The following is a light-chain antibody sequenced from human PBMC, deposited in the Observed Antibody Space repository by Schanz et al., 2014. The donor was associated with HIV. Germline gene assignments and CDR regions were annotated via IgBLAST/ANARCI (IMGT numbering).Light chain of an antibody. CDR3: SSYTSSSTWV. CDR1: SSDIGAYNY. J-gene: IGLJ3*02. CDR2: DVT. V-gene: IGLV2-14*03. Sequence: QSALTQPASVSGSPGRSITISCTGTSSDIGAYNYVSWYQQHPGKPPKLMVYDVTDRPSGVSNRFSGSKSGNTASLTISGLRAEDEADYYCSSYTSSSTWVFGGGTKLTVL.